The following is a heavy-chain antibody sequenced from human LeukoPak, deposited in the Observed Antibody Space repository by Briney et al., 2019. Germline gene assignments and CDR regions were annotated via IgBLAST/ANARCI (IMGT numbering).Heavy chain of an antibody. D-gene: IGHD5-12*01. J-gene: IGHJ6*03. CDR2: ISSSSSYI. CDR1: GFTFSSHS. CDR3: ARQAVLGVATTDYYYMYV. Sequence: GGSLRLSCAASGFTFSSHSMNWVRQAPGKGLEWVSSISSSSSYIYYADSVKGRFTISRDNAKNSLYLQMNSLRAEDTAVYYCARQAVLGVATTDYYYMYVWGKGTTVTVSS. V-gene: IGHV3-21*01.